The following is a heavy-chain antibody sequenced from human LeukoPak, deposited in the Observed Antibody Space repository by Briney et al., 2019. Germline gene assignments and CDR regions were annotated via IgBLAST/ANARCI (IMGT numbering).Heavy chain of an antibody. Sequence: PGGSLRLSCAASGFTFSSYGMSWVRQAPGKGLEWVSVIYSGGSTYYADSVKGRFTISRDNSKNTLYLQMNSLRAEDTAVYYCARVYYDYVWTTGGYYYYMDVWGKGTTVTISS. J-gene: IGHJ6*03. D-gene: IGHD3-16*01. CDR3: ARVYYDYVWTTGGYYYYMDV. CDR1: GFTFSSYG. CDR2: IYSGGST. V-gene: IGHV3-66*01.